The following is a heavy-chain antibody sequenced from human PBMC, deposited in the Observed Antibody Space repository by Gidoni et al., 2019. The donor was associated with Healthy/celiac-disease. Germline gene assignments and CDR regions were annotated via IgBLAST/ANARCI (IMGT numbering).Heavy chain of an antibody. CDR3: ARAEDSSGYYYYDY. D-gene: IGHD3-22*01. Sequence: QVQLVQSGAEVKKPGSEVKVACKASGGTFSSYAISWVRQAPGPGLEWMGGIIPIFGTANYAQKFQGRVTITADESTSTAYMELSSLRSEDTAVYYCARAEDSSGYYYYDYWGQGTLVTVSS. J-gene: IGHJ4*02. V-gene: IGHV1-69*01. CDR1: GGTFSSYA. CDR2: IIPIFGTA.